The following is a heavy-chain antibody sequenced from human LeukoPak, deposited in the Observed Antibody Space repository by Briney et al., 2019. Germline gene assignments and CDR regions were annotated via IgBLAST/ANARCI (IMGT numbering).Heavy chain of an antibody. Sequence: PSGTLSLTCAVSGGSISSSNWWSWVRQPPGKGLEWIGEIYHSGSTNYNPSLKSRVTISVDKSKNQLSLKLSSVTAADTAVYYCARGTDTAKVRGIGNWFDPWGQGTLVTVSS. J-gene: IGHJ5*02. CDR3: ARGTDTAKVRGIGNWFDP. CDR2: IYHSGST. CDR1: GGSISSSNW. D-gene: IGHD5-18*01. V-gene: IGHV4-4*02.